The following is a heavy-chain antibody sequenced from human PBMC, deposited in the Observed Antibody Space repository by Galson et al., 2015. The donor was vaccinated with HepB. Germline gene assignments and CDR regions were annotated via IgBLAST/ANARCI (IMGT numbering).Heavy chain of an antibody. D-gene: IGHD4-23*01. CDR3: ARSEVTTVVTDFDS. J-gene: IGHJ4*02. CDR2: SRNRARGYST. CDR1: GFSFNDHY. V-gene: IGHV3-72*01. Sequence: SLRLSCAVSGFSFNDHYVDWVRQAPGKGLEWVGRSRNRARGYSTAYAVSVRGRFTVSRDDSKNSVFLQMNRLRSEDTAVYYCARSEVTTVVTDFDSWSQGTLVTVSP.